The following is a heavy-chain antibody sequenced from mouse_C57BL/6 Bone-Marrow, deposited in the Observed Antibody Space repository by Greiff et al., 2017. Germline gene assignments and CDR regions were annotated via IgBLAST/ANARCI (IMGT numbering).Heavy chain of an antibody. CDR3: ARDRTTDFDG. CDR1: GFTFSSYA. V-gene: IGHV5-4*01. CDR2: ISDGGSYT. Sequence: EVHLVESGGGLVKPGGSLKLSCAASGFTFSSYAMSWVRQTPEKRLEWVATISDGGSYTYYPDNVKGRFTISRDNAKNTLYLQMSHLKSEDTAMYYCARDRTTDFDGGGQGTTLTVAS. J-gene: IGHJ2*01. D-gene: IGHD1-1*01.